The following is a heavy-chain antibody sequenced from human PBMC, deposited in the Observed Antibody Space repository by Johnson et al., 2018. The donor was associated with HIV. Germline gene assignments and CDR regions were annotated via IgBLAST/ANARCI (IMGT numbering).Heavy chain of an antibody. Sequence: VQLVESGGGVVQPGRSLRLSCAASGFTFSSYAMSWVRQVPGKGLEWVSAISGSGGSTYYADSVKGRFTISRDNSKNTLYLQMNSLRAEDTAVYYCAKDYYYVSSGYFLTCAFDIWGQGTMVTVSS. D-gene: IGHD3-22*01. CDR3: AKDYYYVSSGYFLTCAFDI. J-gene: IGHJ3*02. CDR2: ISGSGGST. V-gene: IGHV3-23*04. CDR1: GFTFSSYA.